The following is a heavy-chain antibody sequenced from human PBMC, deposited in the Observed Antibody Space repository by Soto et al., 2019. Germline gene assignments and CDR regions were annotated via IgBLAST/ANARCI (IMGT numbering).Heavy chain of an antibody. CDR3: ASFPDSSGYYFASSYYYYYGMDV. D-gene: IGHD3-22*01. J-gene: IGHJ6*02. CDR2: IIPIFGTA. Sequence: SVKVSCKASGGTFSSYAISWVRQAPGQGLEWMGGIIPIFGTANYAQKFQGRVTITADESTSTAYMELSSLRSEDTAVYYCASFPDSSGYYFASSYYYYYGMDVWGQGTTVTVSS. CDR1: GGTFSSYA. V-gene: IGHV1-69*13.